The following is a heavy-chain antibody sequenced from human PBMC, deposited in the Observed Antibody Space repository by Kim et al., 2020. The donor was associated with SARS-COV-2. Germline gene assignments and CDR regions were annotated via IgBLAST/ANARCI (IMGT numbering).Heavy chain of an antibody. Sequence: SVKVSCKASGGTFSSYAISWVRQAPGQGLEWMGGIIPIFGTANYAQKFQGRVTITADESTSTAYMELSSLRSEDTAVYYCASRYFDSGYYYYGMDVWGQGTTVTVSS. CDR2: IIPIFGTA. J-gene: IGHJ6*02. D-gene: IGHD3-9*01. V-gene: IGHV1-69*13. CDR1: GGTFSSYA. CDR3: ASRYFDSGYYYYGMDV.